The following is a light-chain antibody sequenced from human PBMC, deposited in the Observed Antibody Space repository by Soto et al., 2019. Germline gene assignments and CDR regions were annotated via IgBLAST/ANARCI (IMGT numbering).Light chain of an antibody. CDR3: QQYNSYWT. CDR1: QGISNY. J-gene: IGKJ1*01. CDR2: AAS. V-gene: IGKV1-9*01. Sequence: DIQLTQSPSFLSASVGDRVTITCRASQGISNYLAWYQQEPGKAPKLLIYAASTLESGVPSRFSGRGSGTEFTLTISSLQPDDFATYYCQQYNSYWTFGQGTKVDIK.